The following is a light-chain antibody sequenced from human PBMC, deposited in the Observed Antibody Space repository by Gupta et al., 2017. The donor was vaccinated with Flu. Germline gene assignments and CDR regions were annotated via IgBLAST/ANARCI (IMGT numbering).Light chain of an antibody. V-gene: IGLV3-21*02. CDR3: QVWDSGSRI. CDR1: NIGSKS. CDR2: DDS. Sequence: SYVLTQPPSVSLAPGQTARIPCGVNNIGSKSVHWYQQKPGQAAVLVVYDDSDRPSGIPERFSGSKSGDTATLTISRVEDGDEADYCCQVWDSGSRIFGGGTKLTVL. J-gene: IGLJ2*01.